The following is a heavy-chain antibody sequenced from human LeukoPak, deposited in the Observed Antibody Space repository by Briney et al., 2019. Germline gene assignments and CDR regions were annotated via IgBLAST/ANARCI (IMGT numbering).Heavy chain of an antibody. CDR1: GVPFSTYW. V-gene: IGHV3-74*01. Sequence: GGSLRLSCVASGVPFSTYWMHWVRQAPGKGLIWVSHINSDGSNTRYVDSVKGRFTISRDNAKNTLYLQMNSLRAEDTGVYYCARKTVPDYWGQGTLVTVSS. D-gene: IGHD1-1*01. J-gene: IGHJ4*02. CDR2: INSDGSNT. CDR3: ARKTVPDY.